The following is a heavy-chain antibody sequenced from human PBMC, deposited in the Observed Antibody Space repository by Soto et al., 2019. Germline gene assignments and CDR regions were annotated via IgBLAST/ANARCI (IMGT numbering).Heavy chain of an antibody. V-gene: IGHV3-48*02. CDR1: GFTFSSYS. J-gene: IGHJ6*02. CDR3: ARDYYDYVWGRYYGMDV. D-gene: IGHD3-16*01. CDR2: ISSSSSTI. Sequence: GGSLRLSCAASGFTFSSYSMNWVRQAPGKGLEWVSYISSSSSTIYYADSVKGRFTISRDNAKNSLYLQMNSLRDEDTAVYYCARDYYDYVWGRYYGMDVWGQGTTVTVSS.